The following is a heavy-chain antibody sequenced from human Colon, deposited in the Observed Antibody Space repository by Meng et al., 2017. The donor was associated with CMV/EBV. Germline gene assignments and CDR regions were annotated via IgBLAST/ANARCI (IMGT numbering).Heavy chain of an antibody. Sequence: GGSLRLSCVASGFNFSDHYMSWIRQVPGKGLEWISFTSRSGSTKNYADSVKGRFTISRDNAKNSLLLQLNSLRAEDTAVYYCARDRSEAIDYWGQGTLVTVSS. CDR3: ARDRSEAIDY. V-gene: IGHV3-11*01. CDR1: GFNFSDHY. CDR2: TSRSGSTK. J-gene: IGHJ4*02.